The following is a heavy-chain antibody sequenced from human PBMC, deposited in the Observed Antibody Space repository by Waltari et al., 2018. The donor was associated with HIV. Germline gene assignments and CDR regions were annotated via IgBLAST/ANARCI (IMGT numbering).Heavy chain of an antibody. CDR1: GGSIISPYW. CDR3: ARLASTGYYNGGYFDL. J-gene: IGHJ2*01. Sequence: QAQLQESGPGLVKPSGTLSLTCAVSGGSIISPYWWTWVRQPPGKGLEWLGEIYHSGNTNYHPSLRSRLFITVDKPNDQFSLEMTSVSAGDTAVYYCARLASTGYYNGGYFDLWGRGTLVSVSP. CDR2: IYHSGNT. V-gene: IGHV4-4*02. D-gene: IGHD3-9*01.